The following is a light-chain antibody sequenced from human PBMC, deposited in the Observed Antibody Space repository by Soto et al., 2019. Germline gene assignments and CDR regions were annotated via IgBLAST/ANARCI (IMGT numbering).Light chain of an antibody. CDR3: QQYNSGT. CDR2: DAS. V-gene: IGKV1-5*01. Sequence: DIQMTQSPSTLSASVGDRVTITCRASKSISSWLAWYQQKPGKAPKLLIYDASSLESGVPSRFSGSGSGTEFTLTISSLQPDDFATYYCQQYNSGTFGQGTKVEIK. J-gene: IGKJ1*01. CDR1: KSISSW.